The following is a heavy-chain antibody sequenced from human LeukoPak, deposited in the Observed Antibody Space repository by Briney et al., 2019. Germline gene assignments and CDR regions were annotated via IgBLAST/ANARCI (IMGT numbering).Heavy chain of an antibody. D-gene: IGHD6-6*01. J-gene: IGHJ5*02. Sequence: PSGTLSLTCAVSGGSISSSNWWSWVRQPPGKGLEWIGEIYHSGSTNYNPSLKSRVTISVDKSKNQFSLKLSSVTAADTAVYYCATRGRSSSSYWFDPWGQGTLVTVSS. V-gene: IGHV4-4*02. CDR1: GGSISSSNW. CDR3: ATRGRSSSSYWFDP. CDR2: IYHSGST.